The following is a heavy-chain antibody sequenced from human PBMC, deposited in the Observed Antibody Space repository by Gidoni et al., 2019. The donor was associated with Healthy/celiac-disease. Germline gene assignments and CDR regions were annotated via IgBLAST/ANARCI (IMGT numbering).Heavy chain of an antibody. D-gene: IGHD4-17*01. CDR2: IYYSGST. Sequence: QLQLQESGPGLVKPSETLSPTCTVSGGSISSSIYYWGWIRQPPGKGLEWIGSIYYSGSTYYNPSLKSRVTISGDTSKNQFSLKLSSVTAADTAVYYCARLTVTSVNWGQGTLVTVSS. J-gene: IGHJ4*02. V-gene: IGHV4-39*01. CDR3: ARLTVTSVN. CDR1: GGSISSSIYY.